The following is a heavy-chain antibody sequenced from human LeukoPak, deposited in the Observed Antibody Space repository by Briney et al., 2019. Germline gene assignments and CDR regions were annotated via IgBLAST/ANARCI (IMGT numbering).Heavy chain of an antibody. CDR2: IIPIFGTA. CDR1: GGTFSSYA. V-gene: IGHV1-69*05. D-gene: IGHD1-26*01. Sequence: SVKVSCKASGGTFSSYAISWVRQAPGQGLEWMGGIIPIFGTANYAQKFQGRVTITTDESTSTAYMELSSLRSEDTAVYYCARAGGSYYGHNWFDPWGQGTLVTVSS. CDR3: ARAGGSYYGHNWFDP. J-gene: IGHJ5*02.